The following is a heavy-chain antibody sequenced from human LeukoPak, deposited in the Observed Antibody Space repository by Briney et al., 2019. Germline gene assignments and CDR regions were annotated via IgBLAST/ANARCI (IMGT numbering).Heavy chain of an antibody. J-gene: IGHJ4*02. CDR1: GFTFSDYY. CDR2: ISSSGSTI. Sequence: GGSLRLSCAASGFTFSDYYMSWIRQAPGKGLEWVSYISSSGSTICYADSVKGRFTISRDNAKNSLYLQMNSLRAEDTAVYYCARDKADTAVDYWGQGTLVTVSS. V-gene: IGHV3-11*01. CDR3: ARDKADTAVDY. D-gene: IGHD5-18*01.